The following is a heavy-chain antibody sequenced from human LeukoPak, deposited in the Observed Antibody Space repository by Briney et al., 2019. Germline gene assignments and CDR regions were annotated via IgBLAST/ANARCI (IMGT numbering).Heavy chain of an antibody. Sequence: GGSLRLSCAASGFTVSSNYMSWVRQAPGKGLEWVSYINSFSSVMYYADSVRGRFTISRDDAKNSLYLQMNSLRDEDAAIYYCARDTTTVAAVRTFDYWGQGTLVAVSS. CDR3: ARDTTTVAAVRTFDY. D-gene: IGHD6-19*01. CDR1: GFTVSSNY. J-gene: IGHJ4*02. V-gene: IGHV3-48*02. CDR2: INSFSSVM.